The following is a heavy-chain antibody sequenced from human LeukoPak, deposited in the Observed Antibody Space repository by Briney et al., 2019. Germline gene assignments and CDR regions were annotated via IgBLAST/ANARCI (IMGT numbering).Heavy chain of an antibody. CDR2: IIPIFGTA. CDR1: GGTFSSYA. Sequence: GASVKVSFKASGGTFSSYAISWVRQAPGQGLEWMGGIIPIFGTANYAQKFQGRVTITADESTSTAYMELSSLRSEDTAVYYCARSPDTAMVIGPQYYFDYWGQGTLVTVSS. J-gene: IGHJ4*02. V-gene: IGHV1-69*13. D-gene: IGHD5-18*01. CDR3: ARSPDTAMVIGPQYYFDY.